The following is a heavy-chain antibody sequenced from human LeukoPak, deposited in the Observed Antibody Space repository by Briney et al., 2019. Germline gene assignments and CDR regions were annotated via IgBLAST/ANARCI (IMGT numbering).Heavy chain of an antibody. CDR2: ISSSSSYI. D-gene: IGHD3-3*01. CDR1: GFTFSSYS. V-gene: IGHV3-21*01. J-gene: IGHJ3*02. CDR3: ASGLWSGDDAFDI. Sequence: PGGSLRFSCAASGFTFSSYSMNWVRQAPGKGLEWVSSISSSSSYIYYADSVKGRFTISRDNAKNSLYLQMNSLRAEDMAVYYCASGLWSGDDAFDIWGQGTMVTVSS.